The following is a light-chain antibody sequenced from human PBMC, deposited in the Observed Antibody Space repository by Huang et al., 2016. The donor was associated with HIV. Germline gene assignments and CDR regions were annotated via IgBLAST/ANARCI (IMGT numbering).Light chain of an antibody. V-gene: IGKV3-15*01. J-gene: IGKJ1*01. CDR2: AAS. CDR1: QSITSN. Sequence: EIVMTQSPATLSVSPGERATLSCRASQSITSNFAWYQQKPGQAPRLLIYAASTRATGIPARFSGSGSGTEFTLSNSSLQSEDFAVYYCQQYNNWPPWTFGQGTKVEIK. CDR3: QQYNNWPPWT.